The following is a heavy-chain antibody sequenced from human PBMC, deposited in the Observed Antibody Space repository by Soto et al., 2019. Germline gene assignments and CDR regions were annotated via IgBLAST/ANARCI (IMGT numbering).Heavy chain of an antibody. CDR3: ARGRKKRRFYNYGLDV. CDR1: VGSFSGYY. J-gene: IGHJ6*02. V-gene: IGHV4-34*01. CDR2: INDSGYT. Sequence: QVQLQQWGAGLLKPSETLSLTCAVYVGSFSGYYWSWVRQSQGKGLEWIGEINDSGYTKYNPSLKSRVTMAVVTSESQFSVTLPSVTAADTVVYFCARGRKKRRFYNYGLDVWCQGTTVTVSS.